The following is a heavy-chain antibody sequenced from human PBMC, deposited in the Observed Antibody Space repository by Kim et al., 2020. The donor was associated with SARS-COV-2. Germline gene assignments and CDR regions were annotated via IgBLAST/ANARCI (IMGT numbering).Heavy chain of an antibody. J-gene: IGHJ3*02. CDR3: ARGYCSSLSCYTRGPDAFDI. CDR1: GFSFSSHW. CDR2: IKQDGSDK. V-gene: IGHV3-7*04. D-gene: IGHD2-2*01. Sequence: GGSLRLSCAASGFSFSSHWMSWVRQAPGKGLEWVANIKQDGSDKYYVDSVKGRFTISRDNAKNSLYLQMNSLRAEDTAVYYCARGYCSSLSCYTRGPDAFDIWGQGTMVTVSS.